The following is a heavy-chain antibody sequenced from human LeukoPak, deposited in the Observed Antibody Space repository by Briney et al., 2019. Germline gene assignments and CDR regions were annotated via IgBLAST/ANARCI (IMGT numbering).Heavy chain of an antibody. CDR3: ARDFVIGSLFWSGYYVHYGMDV. CDR2: ISYDGSNK. CDR1: GFTFSSYA. D-gene: IGHD3-3*01. V-gene: IGHV3-30*04. J-gene: IGHJ6*02. Sequence: GGSLRLSCAASGFTFSSYAMHWVRQAPGKGLEWVAVISYDGSNKYYADSVKGRFTISRDNSKNTLYLQMNSLRAEDTAVYYCARDFVIGSLFWSGYYVHYGMDVWGQGTTVTVSS.